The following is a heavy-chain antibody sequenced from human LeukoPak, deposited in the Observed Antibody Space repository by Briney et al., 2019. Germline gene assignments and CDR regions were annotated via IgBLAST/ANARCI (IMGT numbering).Heavy chain of an antibody. CDR3: ASTPIEEMVRGDNWFDP. CDR2: IYYSGST. Sequence: SQTLSLTCTVSGGSISSGGYYWSWIRQHPGKGLEWIGYIYYSGSTYYNPSLKSRVTISVDTSKNQFSLKLSSVTAADTAVYYCASTPIEEMVRGDNWFDPWGQGTLVTVSS. D-gene: IGHD3-10*01. J-gene: IGHJ5*02. V-gene: IGHV4-31*03. CDR1: GGSISSGGYY.